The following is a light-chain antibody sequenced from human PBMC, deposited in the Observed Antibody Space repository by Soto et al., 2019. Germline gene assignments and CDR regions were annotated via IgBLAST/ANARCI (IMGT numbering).Light chain of an antibody. V-gene: IGKV3-15*01. J-gene: IGKJ1*01. Sequence: EIVLTQSPATLSVSPGDRVTLSCKASQSVDINLARYQQKRGQAPRILIYGASTRATDMPGRFSGSGSGTEFTLTISSLQSEEFAVYDGQQYKNWPRTFGRGTKVESK. CDR1: QSVDIN. CDR3: QQYKNWPRT. CDR2: GAS.